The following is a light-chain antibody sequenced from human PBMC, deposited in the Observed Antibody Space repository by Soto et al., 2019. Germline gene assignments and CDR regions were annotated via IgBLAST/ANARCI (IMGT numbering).Light chain of an antibody. CDR2: DSS. J-gene: IGKJ4*01. CDR3: QQRVNRVT. V-gene: IGKV3-11*01. CDR1: GSLLHSNGYNY. Sequence: DIVLTQSPLSLPGTPGEAASISCRSIGSLLHSNGYNYLAWYQQKPGQAPRLLIYDSSNRATGIPPRFSGSGSGTDFTLTISSLESEDFAVYYCQQRVNRVTFGGGTKVDIK.